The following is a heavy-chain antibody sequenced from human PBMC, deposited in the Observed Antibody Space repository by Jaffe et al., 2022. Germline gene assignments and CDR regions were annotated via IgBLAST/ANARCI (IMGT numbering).Heavy chain of an antibody. CDR3: ARGLAYCGGDCYSVGAFDI. Sequence: QVQLQESGPGLVKPSETLSLTCAVSGYSISSGYYWGWIRQPPGKGLEWIGSIYHSGSTYYNPSLKSRVTISVDTSKNQFSLKLSSVTAADTAVYYCARGLAYCGGDCYSVGAFDIWGQGTMVTVSS. CDR2: IYHSGST. CDR1: GYSISSGYY. J-gene: IGHJ3*02. V-gene: IGHV4-38-2*01. D-gene: IGHD2-21*02.